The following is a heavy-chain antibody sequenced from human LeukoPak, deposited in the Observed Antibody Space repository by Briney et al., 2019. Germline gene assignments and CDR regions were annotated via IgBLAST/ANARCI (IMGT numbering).Heavy chain of an antibody. CDR1: GFTFSSYG. CDR3: AKDSYTIFGVVIDTDAFDI. V-gene: IGHV3-30*02. D-gene: IGHD3-3*01. J-gene: IGHJ3*02. CDR2: IRYDGSNK. Sequence: GGSLRLSCAASGFTFSSYGMHWVRQAPGKGLEWVAFIRYDGSNKYYADSVKGRFTISRDNFKNTLYLQMNSLRAEDTAVYYCAKDSYTIFGVVIDTDAFDIWGQGTMVTVSS.